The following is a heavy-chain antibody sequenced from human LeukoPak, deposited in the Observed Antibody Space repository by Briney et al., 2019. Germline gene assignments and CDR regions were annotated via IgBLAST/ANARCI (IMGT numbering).Heavy chain of an antibody. J-gene: IGHJ4*02. CDR2: ISAYNGNT. V-gene: IGHV1-18*01. CDR3: ARAGPLSGSYPY. D-gene: IGHD1-26*01. Sequence: ISXVXQAPGQGLESMGCISAYNGNTNYAQKLQGRVTITTDTSTSTAYMELRSLRSDDTAVYYCARAGPLSGSYPYWGQGTLVTVSS.